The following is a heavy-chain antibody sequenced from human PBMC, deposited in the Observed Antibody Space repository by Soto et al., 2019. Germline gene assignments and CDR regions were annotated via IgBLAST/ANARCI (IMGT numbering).Heavy chain of an antibody. V-gene: IGHV3-53*01. CDR2: IYSGGST. J-gene: IGHJ4*02. CDR3: ARGPFSGYYPQYFDY. D-gene: IGHD3-22*01. Sequence: GGSLRLSCAASGFTVSSNYMSWVRQAPGKGLEWVSVIYSGGSTYYADSVKGRFTISRDNSKNTLYLQMNSLRAEDTAVYYCARGPFSGYYPQYFDYWGQGTLVTVSS. CDR1: GFTVSSNY.